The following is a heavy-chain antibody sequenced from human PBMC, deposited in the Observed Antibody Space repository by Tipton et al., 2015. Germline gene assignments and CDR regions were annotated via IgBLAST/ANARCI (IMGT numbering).Heavy chain of an antibody. D-gene: IGHD6-19*01. CDR2: IKPDGSEK. V-gene: IGHV3-7*01. Sequence: SLRLSCAASGFTFSDYWMSWVRQAPGKGLEWVANIKPDGSEKSYLDSVKDRFTISRDNARNSLYLQVNSLTAEDTAVYYCAREGSGWYGADYWGQGTLVTVSS. CDR3: AREGSGWYGADY. CDR1: GFTFSDYW. J-gene: IGHJ4*02.